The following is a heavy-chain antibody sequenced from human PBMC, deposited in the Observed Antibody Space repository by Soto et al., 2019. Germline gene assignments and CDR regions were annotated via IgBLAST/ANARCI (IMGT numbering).Heavy chain of an antibody. CDR3: ATGALTFGGVLNA. V-gene: IGHV1-69*02. Sequence: QVQLVQSGADVKKPGSSVKVSCKASGATFSSSTFTWVRQAPGQGLEWMGRIIPMFGITNSAQKFQGRLGITADESTNTLFMDMSSLRSDGPAIYYCATGALTFGGVLNAWGQGTLVTVSS. J-gene: IGHJ4*02. CDR1: GATFSSST. D-gene: IGHD3-16*01. CDR2: IIPMFGIT.